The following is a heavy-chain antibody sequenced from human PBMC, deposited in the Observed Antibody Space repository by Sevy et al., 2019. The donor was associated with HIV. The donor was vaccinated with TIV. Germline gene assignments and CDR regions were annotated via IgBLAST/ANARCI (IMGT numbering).Heavy chain of an antibody. D-gene: IGHD3-22*01. CDR3: AKEGYYYDSHSADWFDP. CDR2: ISKDGTNK. CDR1: GFNISPYA. J-gene: IGHJ5*02. V-gene: IGHV3-30*04. Sequence: GGSLRLSCSASGFNISPYALHWVRQTPGKGLQWLAVISKDGTNKEYADFVKGRFSLSRDNSKNTLYLQMSNLRPEDTAVYYCAKEGYYYDSHSADWFDPWGLGTLVTVSS.